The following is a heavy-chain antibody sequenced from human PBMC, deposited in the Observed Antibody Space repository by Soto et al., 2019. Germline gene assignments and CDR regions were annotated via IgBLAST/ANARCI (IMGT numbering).Heavy chain of an antibody. CDR3: TRDVYGATGWFDP. CDR1: GFTFSNYW. CDR2: IKQDGGEK. J-gene: IGHJ5*02. V-gene: IGHV3-7*03. D-gene: IGHD4-17*01. Sequence: HPGGSLRLSCAASGFTFSNYWITWGRQAPGKGLEWVANIKQDGGEKYYVDSVKGRFTISRDNAKNSLYLQMNSLRAEDTAVYYCTRDVYGATGWFDPWGQGTLVTVSS.